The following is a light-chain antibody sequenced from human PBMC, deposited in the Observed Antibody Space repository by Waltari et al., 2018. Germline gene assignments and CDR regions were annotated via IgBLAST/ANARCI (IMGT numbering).Light chain of an antibody. J-gene: IGKJ1*01. CDR3: QHYLRLPVT. V-gene: IGKV3-20*01. CDR1: QSVSRA. CDR2: GAS. Sequence: EIVLTQSPGTLSLSLGERATVSCRASQSVSRALAWYQQKPGPAPRRLIYGASTRATGIPDRFSGIGSGTNFSLTISRLEPDDFAIYYCQHYLRLPVTFGQGTTVEI.